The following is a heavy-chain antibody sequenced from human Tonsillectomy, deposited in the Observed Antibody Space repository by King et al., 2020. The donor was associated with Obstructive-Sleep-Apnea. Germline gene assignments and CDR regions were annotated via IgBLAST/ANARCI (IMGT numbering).Heavy chain of an antibody. CDR1: GXXXXXYG. J-gene: IGHJ4*02. CDR2: LSYDXRNK. V-gene: IGHV3-30*18. CDR3: AKDXGXXYPIDY. Sequence: VQLVESGGGVVQPGRSLXLSCXXSGXXXXXYGMHWVRQAPGKGXEXXAXLSYDXRNKYYADSVKGRFTISGDNSKNTIYLQMNSLRAEDTAVYYCAKDXGXXYPIDYWXXXTXVXXSS.